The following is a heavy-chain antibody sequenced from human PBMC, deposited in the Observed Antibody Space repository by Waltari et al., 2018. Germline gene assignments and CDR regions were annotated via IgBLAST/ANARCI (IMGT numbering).Heavy chain of an antibody. CDR3: ANHRPGGLGMGV. D-gene: IGHD2-15*01. Sequence: EVQLVGSGGGLSQPGASLKRSCVASGFTFINFWMHWVRQAPGKGLGWVSRIRSDGSGTTYVDSVRGRFTTSRDNTRNTLYLDMNDLRADDTAVYYCANHRPGGLGMGVWGQGTTVTVSS. CDR2: IRSDGSGT. CDR1: GFTFINFW. J-gene: IGHJ6*02. V-gene: IGHV3-74*01.